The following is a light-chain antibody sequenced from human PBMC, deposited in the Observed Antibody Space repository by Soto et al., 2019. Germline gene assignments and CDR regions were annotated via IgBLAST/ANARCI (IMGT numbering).Light chain of an antibody. J-gene: IGLJ1*01. CDR2: ENN. V-gene: IGLV1-40*01. CDR3: QSYDSSLSGYV. CDR1: SSNIGAGYE. Sequence: QAVVTQPPSVSEAPGQRVTISCTGSSSNIGAGYEAHWYQQVPGTAPKLLIYENNNRPSGVPDRFSGSKSGTSASLAITGLQAEDEAEYYCQSYDSSLSGYVFGTGTKVTFL.